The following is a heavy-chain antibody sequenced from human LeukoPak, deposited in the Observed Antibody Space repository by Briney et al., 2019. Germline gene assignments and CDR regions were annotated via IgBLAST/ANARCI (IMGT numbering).Heavy chain of an antibody. Sequence: ASVRVSCEASGGTFSSYAISWVRQAPGQGLEWMGRIIPILGIANYAQKFQGRVTITADKSTSTAYMELSSLRSEDTAVYYCARDTPADGFLVPDRPIWGQGTMVTVSS. CDR2: IIPILGIA. CDR1: GGTFSSYA. V-gene: IGHV1-69*04. J-gene: IGHJ3*02. D-gene: IGHD2/OR15-2a*01. CDR3: ARDTPADGFLVPDRPI.